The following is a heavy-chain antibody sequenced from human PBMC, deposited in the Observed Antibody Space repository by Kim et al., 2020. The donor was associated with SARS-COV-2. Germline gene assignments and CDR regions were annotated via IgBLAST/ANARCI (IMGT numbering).Heavy chain of an antibody. CDR2: ISSSSSYT. CDR3: AFGGDYGDYSFDY. J-gene: IGHJ4*02. Sequence: GGSLRLSCAASGFTFSDYYMSWIRQAPGKGLEWVSYISSSSSYTNYADSVKGRFTISRDNAKNSLYLQMNSLRAEDTAVYYCAFGGDYGDYSFDYWGQGTLVTVSS. D-gene: IGHD4-17*01. CDR1: GFTFSDYY. V-gene: IGHV3-11*06.